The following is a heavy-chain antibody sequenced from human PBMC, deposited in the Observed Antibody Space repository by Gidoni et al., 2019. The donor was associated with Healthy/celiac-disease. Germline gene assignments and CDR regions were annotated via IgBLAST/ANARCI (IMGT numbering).Heavy chain of an antibody. CDR3: ARVSYTDDAFDI. V-gene: IGHV3-21*01. Sequence: EVQLVESGGGLFKPGGSLRLSCAASGFPFSSYRMNWVRQAPGKGLEWVSSISSSSSYIYYADSVKGRFTISRDNAKNSLYRQMNSLRAEDTAVYYCARVSYTDDAFDIWGQGTMVTVSS. CDR1: GFPFSSYR. D-gene: IGHD2-8*01. J-gene: IGHJ3*02. CDR2: ISSSSSYI.